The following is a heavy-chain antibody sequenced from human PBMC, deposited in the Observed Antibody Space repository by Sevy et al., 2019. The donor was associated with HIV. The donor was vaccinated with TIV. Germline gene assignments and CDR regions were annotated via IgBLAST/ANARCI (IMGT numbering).Heavy chain of an antibody. CDR3: ARGVVVAATGWFDP. V-gene: IGHV4-4*07. D-gene: IGHD2-15*01. CDR1: GGSISSYY. CDR2: IYTSGST. J-gene: IGHJ5*02. Sequence: SETLSLTCTVSGGSISSYYWSWIRQPAGKGLEWIGRIYTSGSTNYNPSLKSRVTTTVNTSKNQFFRKLSFGTAADTAGYYCARGVVVAATGWFDPWGQGTLVTVSS.